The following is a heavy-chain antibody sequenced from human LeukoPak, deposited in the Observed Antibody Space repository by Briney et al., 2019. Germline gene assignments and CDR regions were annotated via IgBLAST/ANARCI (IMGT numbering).Heavy chain of an antibody. CDR1: GGSISSSSYY. CDR3: AIHIRTGYYDYVWGSYRIFDY. Sequence: SETLSLTCTVSGGSISSSSYYWGWIRQPPGKGLEWIGSIYYSGSTYYNPSLKSRVTISVDTSKNQFSLKLSSVTAADTAVYYCAIHIRTGYYDYVWGSYRIFDYWGQGTLVTVSS. D-gene: IGHD3-16*02. V-gene: IGHV4-39*01. CDR2: IYYSGST. J-gene: IGHJ4*02.